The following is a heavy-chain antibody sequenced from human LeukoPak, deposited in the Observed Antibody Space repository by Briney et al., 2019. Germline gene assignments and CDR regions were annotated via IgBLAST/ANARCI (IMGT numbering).Heavy chain of an antibody. V-gene: IGHV3-11*01. CDR2: ISSSGSTI. D-gene: IGHD2-2*02. Sequence: GGSLRLSCAASGFTFSDYHMSWIRQAPGKGLEWVSYISSSGSTIYYADSVKGRFTISRDNAKNSLYLQMNSLRAEDTAVYYCARDLGQYCSSTSCYRGDYWGQGTLVTVSS. CDR1: GFTFSDYH. J-gene: IGHJ4*02. CDR3: ARDLGQYCSSTSCYRGDY.